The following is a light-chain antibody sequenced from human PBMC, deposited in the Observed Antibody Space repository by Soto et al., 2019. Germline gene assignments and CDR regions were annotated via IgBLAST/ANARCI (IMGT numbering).Light chain of an antibody. CDR3: GSWDSSLSAYV. J-gene: IGLJ1*01. V-gene: IGLV1-51*01. CDR2: DDN. Sequence: QSVMTQPPSVSAAPGKKVPTSGFGTSPNIGGNSVSWYQQLPGTAPKLLIYDDNKRPSGIPDRFSGSKSGTSATLGITGFQTGDEADYYCGSWDSSLSAYVFGTGTKLTVL. CDR1: SPNIGGNS.